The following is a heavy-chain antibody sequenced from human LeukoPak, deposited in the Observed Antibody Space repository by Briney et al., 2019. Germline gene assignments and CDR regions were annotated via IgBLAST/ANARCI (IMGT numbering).Heavy chain of an antibody. CDR1: GGSFSGYY. V-gene: IGHV4-34*01. CDR3: ARGGVVVVVAATTNWFDP. D-gene: IGHD2-15*01. Sequence: SETLSLTCAVYGGSFSGYYWSWLRQPPGKGLEWIGEINHSGSTNYNPPLKSRVTISVDTSKNQFPLKLSSVTAADTAVYYCARGGVVVVVAATTNWFDPWGQGTLVTVSS. J-gene: IGHJ5*02. CDR2: INHSGST.